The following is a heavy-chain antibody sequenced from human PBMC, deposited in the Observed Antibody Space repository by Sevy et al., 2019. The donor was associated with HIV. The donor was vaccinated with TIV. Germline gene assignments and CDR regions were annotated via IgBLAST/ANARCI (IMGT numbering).Heavy chain of an antibody. CDR2: FDPEDGET. Sequence: ASVKVSCKVSGYTLTQLSMHWVRQAPGKGLEWMGSFDPEDGETLYAQKFQGRVTMTEDTSTNTAYMELSRLRSEDTTVYYCATTKDYYDSSGSPFDYWGQGTLVTVSS. V-gene: IGHV1-24*01. CDR3: ATTKDYYDSSGSPFDY. D-gene: IGHD3-22*01. CDR1: GYTLTQLS. J-gene: IGHJ4*02.